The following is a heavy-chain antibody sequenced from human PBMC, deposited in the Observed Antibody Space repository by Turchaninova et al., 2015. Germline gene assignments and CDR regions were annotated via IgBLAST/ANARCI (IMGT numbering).Heavy chain of an antibody. D-gene: IGHD5-18*01. Sequence: EVQLVQSGAEVKKPGESLKISCKGSGYSFTSYWIGWVRQMPGKGLEWRGTISPGDSDSRYSPXFQGXXTSXAXKSTSTAYXXWSXXXASDTAMXXXATSYSDTAXASLGXWGQGXLVTVSS. CDR3: ATSYSDTAXASLGX. CDR2: ISPGDSDS. J-gene: IGHJ4*02. V-gene: IGHV5-51*01. CDR1: GYSFTSYW.